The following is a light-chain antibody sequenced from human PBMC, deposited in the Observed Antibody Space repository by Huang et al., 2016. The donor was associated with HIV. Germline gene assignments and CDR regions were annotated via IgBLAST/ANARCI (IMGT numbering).Light chain of an antibody. V-gene: IGKV1-9*01. J-gene: IGKJ4*01. Sequence: IQLTQSPSSLSASVGDRVTITCRASQGISSYLAGYQQKPGKAPKLLMYAASTFQSGVPSRFIGSGSGTDFTLTISSLQPEDSATYYCQQVKSYPLTFGGGTKVEIK. CDR1: QGISSY. CDR2: AAS. CDR3: QQVKSYPLT.